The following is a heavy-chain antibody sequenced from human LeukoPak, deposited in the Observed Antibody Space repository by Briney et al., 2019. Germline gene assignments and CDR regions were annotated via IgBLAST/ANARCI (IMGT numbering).Heavy chain of an antibody. CDR1: GFTFSSYG. CDR2: IRYDGSNK. J-gene: IGHJ4*02. CDR3: AKDHPPKGYSYGYPTLGY. D-gene: IGHD5-18*01. V-gene: IGHV3-30*02. Sequence: GGSLRLSCAASGFTFSSYGMHWVRQAPGKGLEWVAFIRYDGSNKYYADSVKGRFTISRDNSKNTLYLQMNSLRAEDTAVYYCAKDHPPKGYSYGYPTLGYWGQGTLVTVSS.